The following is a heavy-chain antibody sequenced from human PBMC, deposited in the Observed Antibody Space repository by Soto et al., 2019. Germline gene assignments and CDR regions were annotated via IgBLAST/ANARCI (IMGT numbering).Heavy chain of an antibody. J-gene: IGHJ4*02. V-gene: IGHV3-43*01. CDR2: ISWDGDTT. CDR1: GFTFDDHN. Sequence: EVHLVESGGVVVQPGGSLRLSCAASGFTFDDHNMHWVRQAPGKGLEWVSLISWDGDTTYYADSVKGRFTISRDNSNNPLYLQMNALTTEDTALYYCASSQGDYWGQGTLVTVSS. CDR3: ASSQGDY.